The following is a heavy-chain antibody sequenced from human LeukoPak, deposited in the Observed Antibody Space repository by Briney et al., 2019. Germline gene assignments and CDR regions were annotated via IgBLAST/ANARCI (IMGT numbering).Heavy chain of an antibody. CDR1: GYTFTSYC. CDR2: INPSGGST. J-gene: IGHJ3*02. D-gene: IGHD2-21*02. CDR3: ARVKGGVTARGAFDI. V-gene: IGHV1-46*01. Sequence: ASVKVSCKASGYTFTSYCMHWVRQAPGQGLEWMGIINPSGGSTSYAQKFQGRVTMTRDTSTSTVYMELSSLRSEDTAVYYCARVKGGVTARGAFDIWGQGTMVTVSS.